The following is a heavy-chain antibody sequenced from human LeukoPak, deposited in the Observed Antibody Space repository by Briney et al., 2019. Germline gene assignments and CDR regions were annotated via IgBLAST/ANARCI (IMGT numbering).Heavy chain of an antibody. V-gene: IGHV3-23*01. CDR1: GFTFTNYA. J-gene: IGHJ4*02. CDR2: ISASGDTT. Sequence: GGSLRLSCAASGFTFTNYAMTWVRQAPGKGLEWVSTISASGDTTYYADSVKGRFTISRDNSKTTLYLHMNSLRADDTAIYYCGKDRPYDYDYFTASFDYWGQGTLVTVSS. CDR3: GKDRPYDYDYFTASFDY. D-gene: IGHD5-12*01.